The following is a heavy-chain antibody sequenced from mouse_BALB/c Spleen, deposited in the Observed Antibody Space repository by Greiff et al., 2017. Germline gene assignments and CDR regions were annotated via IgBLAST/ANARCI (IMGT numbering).Heavy chain of an antibody. CDR1: GYTFTSYW. V-gene: IGHV1-69*02. D-gene: IGHD2-14*01. CDR3: TRGDRYDGVNYFDY. Sequence: QVHVKQPGAELVRPGASVKLSCKASGYTFTSYWINWVKQRPGQGLEWIGNIYPSDSYTNYNQKFKDKATLTVDKSSSTAYMQLSSPTSEDSAVYYCTRGDRYDGVNYFDYWGQGTTLTVSS. CDR2: IYPSDSYT. J-gene: IGHJ2*01.